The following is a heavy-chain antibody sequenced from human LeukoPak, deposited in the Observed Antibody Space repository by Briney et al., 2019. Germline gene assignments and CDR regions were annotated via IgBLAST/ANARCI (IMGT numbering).Heavy chain of an antibody. Sequence: GGSLRLSCTASGFIFINYAMNWVRQAPGKGLEWVADIDNDGGKTYYTDSVKGRFTISRDNSKNTLYIQMNSLRAEDTALYYCAKSGARWSHSDYWGQGTLVTVSS. J-gene: IGHJ4*02. CDR1: GFIFINYA. CDR3: AKSGARWSHSDY. D-gene: IGHD3-3*01. CDR2: IDNDGGKT. V-gene: IGHV3-23*01.